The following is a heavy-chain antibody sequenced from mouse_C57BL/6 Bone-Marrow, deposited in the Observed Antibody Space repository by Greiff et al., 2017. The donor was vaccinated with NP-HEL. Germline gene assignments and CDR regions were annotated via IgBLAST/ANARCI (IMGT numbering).Heavy chain of an antibody. CDR1: GYTFTDYY. Sequence: EVQLQQSGPELVKPGASVKISCKASGYTFTDYYMNWVKQSHGKSLEWIGDINPNNGGASYNQKFKGKATLTVDKSSSTAYMELRSLTSEDSAVYYCARYPFFYYGSSYEAMDYWGQGTSVTVSS. J-gene: IGHJ4*01. D-gene: IGHD1-1*01. CDR3: ARYPFFYYGSSYEAMDY. CDR2: INPNNGGA. V-gene: IGHV1-26*01.